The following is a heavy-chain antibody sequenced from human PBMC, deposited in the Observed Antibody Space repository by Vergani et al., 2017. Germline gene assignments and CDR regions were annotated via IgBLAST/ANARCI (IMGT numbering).Heavy chain of an antibody. J-gene: IGHJ3*02. CDR3: ARNLYFGGDCYSDAFDI. D-gene: IGHD2-21*02. CDR1: GGSISSYY. CDR2: NYYSGST. V-gene: IGHV4-59*01. Sequence: QVQMQESGPGLVKPSETLSLTCTVSGGSISSYYWSWIRQPPGKGLGWIGYNYYSGSTNYNPSLKSRVTISVDTSTNQFSLKLSSVTAADTAVYYCARNLYFGGDCYSDAFDIWGQGTMVTVSS.